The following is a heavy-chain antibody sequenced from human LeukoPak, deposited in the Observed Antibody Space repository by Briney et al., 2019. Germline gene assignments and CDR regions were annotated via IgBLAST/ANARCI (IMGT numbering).Heavy chain of an antibody. CDR1: GGTFSSYA. Sequence: SVKVSCKASGGTFSSYANSWVRQAPGQGLEWMGGIIPIFGTANYAQKFQGRVAITADESTSTAYMELSSLRSEDTAVYYCARDRGGEVDPWGQGTLVTVSS. V-gene: IGHV1-69*13. CDR3: ARDRGGEVDP. D-gene: IGHD4-17*01. CDR2: IIPIFGTA. J-gene: IGHJ5*02.